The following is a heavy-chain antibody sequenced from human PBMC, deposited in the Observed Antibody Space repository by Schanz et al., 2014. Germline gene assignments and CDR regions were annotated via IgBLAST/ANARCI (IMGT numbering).Heavy chain of an antibody. CDR3: ATLDYADSVS. J-gene: IGHJ5*02. CDR1: GYTFTDYG. V-gene: IGHV1-18*01. CDR2: ISAYTNNT. D-gene: IGHD4-17*01. Sequence: QVQVVQSGAEVKKPGASVKVSCKASGYTFTDYGVIWVRQAPGQGLEWMGWISAYTNNTNYAQKVQGRVTITADKSTTTAYMELNSLNSDDTAVYYCATLDYADSVSWGQGTLVTVSS.